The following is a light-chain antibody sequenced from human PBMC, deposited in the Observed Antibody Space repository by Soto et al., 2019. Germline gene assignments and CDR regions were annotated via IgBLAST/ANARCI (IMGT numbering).Light chain of an antibody. V-gene: IGLV2-14*01. CDR1: SSDVGGYNY. J-gene: IGLJ3*02. CDR3: SSYTSSSTGV. Sequence: QSALTQPASVSGSPGQSITISCTGTSSDVGGYNYVSWYQQHPGKAPKLMIYEVSNRPSGVSNRFSGSKSGNTASLTISGRQAEDEADYYCSSYTSSSTGVFVGGTKLTVL. CDR2: EVS.